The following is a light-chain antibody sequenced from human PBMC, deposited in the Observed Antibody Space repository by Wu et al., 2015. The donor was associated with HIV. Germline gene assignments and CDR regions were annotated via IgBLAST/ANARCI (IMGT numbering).Light chain of an antibody. J-gene: IGKJ4*01. CDR1: QSVSSN. CDR3: QQYNNWLT. V-gene: IGKV3-15*01. Sequence: EIVMTQSPVTLSVSPGERVTLSCRASQSVSSNLAWYQQKPGQAPRLLIYGASTRATGIPARFSGSGSGTEFTLTISSLQSEDFAVYYCQQYNNWLTFGGGTKVEIK. CDR2: GAS.